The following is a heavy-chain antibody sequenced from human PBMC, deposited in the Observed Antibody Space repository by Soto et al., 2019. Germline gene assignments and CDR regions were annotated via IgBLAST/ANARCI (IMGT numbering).Heavy chain of an antibody. CDR3: AGRYSGYDLYPRCDP. CDR2: IYYSGST. Sequence: QVQLQESGPGLVKPSQTLSLTCTVSGGSISSGGYYWSWIRQHPGKGLEWIGYIYYSGSTYYNPSSKSRVTVSVDTSKNQFSLKLSSVTAADTAVYYCAGRYSGYDLYPRCDPWGQGTLVTVSS. CDR1: GGSISSGGYY. D-gene: IGHD5-12*01. V-gene: IGHV4-31*03. J-gene: IGHJ5*02.